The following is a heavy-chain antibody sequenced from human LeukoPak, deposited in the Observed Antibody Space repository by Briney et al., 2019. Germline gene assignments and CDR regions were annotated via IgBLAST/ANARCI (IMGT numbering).Heavy chain of an antibody. Sequence: GGSLRLSCAASGFTFSSYWMSWVRQAPGKGLEWVANIKQDGSEKYYVDSVKGRFTISRDNAKNSLYLQMNSLRAEDTAVYYCAGGGFYYYDSSGYYGFDPWGQGTRVTVSS. CDR2: IKQDGSEK. V-gene: IGHV3-7*01. CDR3: AGGGFYYYDSSGYYGFDP. D-gene: IGHD3-22*01. J-gene: IGHJ5*02. CDR1: GFTFSSYW.